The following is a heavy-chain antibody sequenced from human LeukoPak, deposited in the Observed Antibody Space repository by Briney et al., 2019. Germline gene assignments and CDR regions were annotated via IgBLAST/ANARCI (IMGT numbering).Heavy chain of an antibody. CDR2: ISGSGGST. CDR1: GFTVSSNY. J-gene: IGHJ5*01. Sequence: GGSLRLSCAASGFTVSSNYMSWVRQAPGKGLEWVSAISGSGGSTYYADSVKGRFTVSRDNSKNTLYLQMNSLRADDTAVYYCAKEPTIRYDPNWFDSWGQGTLVTVSS. D-gene: IGHD1-14*01. CDR3: AKEPTIRYDPNWFDS. V-gene: IGHV3-23*01.